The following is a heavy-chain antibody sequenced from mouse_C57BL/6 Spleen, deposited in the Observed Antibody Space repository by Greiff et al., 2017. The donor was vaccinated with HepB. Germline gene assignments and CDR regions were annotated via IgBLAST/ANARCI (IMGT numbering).Heavy chain of an antibody. CDR1: GYTFTSYW. CDR3: ARSGLRQPYFDY. J-gene: IGHJ2*01. V-gene: IGHV1-52*01. Sequence: QVQLQQPGAELVRPGSSVKLSCKASGYTFTSYWMHWVKQRPIQGLEWIGNIDPSDSETHYNQKFKDKATLTVDKSSSTAYMQLSSLTSEDSAVYYCARSGLRQPYFDYWGQGTTLTVSS. CDR2: IDPSDSET. D-gene: IGHD3-2*01.